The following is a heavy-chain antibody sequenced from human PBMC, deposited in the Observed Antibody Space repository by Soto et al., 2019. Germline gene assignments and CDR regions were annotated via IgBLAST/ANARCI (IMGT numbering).Heavy chain of an antibody. CDR1: GGSINPHY. J-gene: IGHJ6*03. Sequence: PSETLSLTCTVSGGSINPHYWNWLRQPPGKGLEWIGYINYGGTTNYNPSLKTRVTISVDTSKNQFSLKLSSVTAADTAIYYCARDPLLHAPLMDAWGEGTTVTVSS. CDR3: ARDPLLHAPLMDA. CDR2: INYGGTT. V-gene: IGHV4-59*11.